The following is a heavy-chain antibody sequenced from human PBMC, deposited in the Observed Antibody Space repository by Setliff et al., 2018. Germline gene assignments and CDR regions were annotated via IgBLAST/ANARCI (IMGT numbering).Heavy chain of an antibody. D-gene: IGHD3-3*01. V-gene: IGHV4-39*01. CDR2: IYSARGT. CDR1: GGSITKKTYQ. CDR3: ASGSGFPNEPFDY. Sequence: SETLSLTCAVSGGSITKKTYQWGWIRQPPGKGLEWIGTIYSARGTSSNSSLKSRVTISFDTSKNQFSLILTSLTAADTAVYYCASGSGFPNEPFDYWGQGTLGTVSS. J-gene: IGHJ4*02.